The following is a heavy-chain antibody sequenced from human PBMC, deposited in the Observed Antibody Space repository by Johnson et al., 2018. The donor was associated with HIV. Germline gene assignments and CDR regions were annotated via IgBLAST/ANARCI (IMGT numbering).Heavy chain of an antibody. CDR1: GFTFDDYA. J-gene: IGHJ3*02. CDR2: ISWNSGSI. D-gene: IGHD3-9*01. Sequence: VQLVESGGGLVQPGRSLRLSCAASGFTFDDYAMHWVRQAPGKGLEWVSGISWNSGSIGYADSVKGRFTISSDNARNTLYLQMNSLRVEDTAVYYCAKDIRLVSAYYDILSGTSFDAFDIWGQGTMVTVSS. CDR3: AKDIRLVSAYYDILSGTSFDAFDI. V-gene: IGHV3-9*01.